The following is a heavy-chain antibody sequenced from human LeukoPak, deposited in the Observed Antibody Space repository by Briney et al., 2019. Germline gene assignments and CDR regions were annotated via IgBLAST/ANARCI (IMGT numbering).Heavy chain of an antibody. CDR3: ASLITIFGVVIQDAFDT. D-gene: IGHD3-3*01. CDR2: IIPILGIA. V-gene: IGHV1-69*02. CDR1: GGTFSSYT. J-gene: IGHJ3*02. Sequence: ASVKVSCKASGGTFSSYTISWVRQAPGQGLEWMGRIIPILGIANYAQKFQGRVTITADKSTSTAYMELSSLRSEDTAVYYCASLITIFGVVIQDAFDTWGQGTMVTVSS.